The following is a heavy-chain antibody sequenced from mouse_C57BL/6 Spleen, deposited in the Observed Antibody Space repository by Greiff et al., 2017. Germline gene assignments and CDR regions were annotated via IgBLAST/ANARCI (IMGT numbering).Heavy chain of an antibody. V-gene: IGHV1-82*01. J-gene: IGHJ2*01. CDR3: ATLDY. Sequence: QVQLQQSGPELVKPGSSVKISCKASGYAFSSSWMNWVKQRPGKGLEWIGRIYPGDGDTNYNGKFKGKATLTADKSSSTAYVQLSSLTPEDSAVYVCATLDYWGQGTTRTVCS. CDR1: GYAFSSSW. CDR2: IYPGDGDT.